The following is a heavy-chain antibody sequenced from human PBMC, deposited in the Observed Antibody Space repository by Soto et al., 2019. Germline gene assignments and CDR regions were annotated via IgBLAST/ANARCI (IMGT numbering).Heavy chain of an antibody. CDR3: ARDMQLWRLDY. V-gene: IGHV3-7*01. J-gene: IGHJ4*02. D-gene: IGHD5-18*01. CDR1: GFTFSRNW. Sequence: PGGSLRLSCVASGFTFSRNWMSWVRQAPGKGLECVANIKQDGGEKNYVDSVEGRFTISRDNAKNSLYLQMNSLRAEDTAIYYCARDMQLWRLDYWGQGNQVTVSS. CDR2: IKQDGGEK.